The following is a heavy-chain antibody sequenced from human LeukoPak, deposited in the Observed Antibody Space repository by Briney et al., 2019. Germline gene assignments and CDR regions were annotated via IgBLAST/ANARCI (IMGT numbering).Heavy chain of an antibody. Sequence: GGSLRLSCAASGSTFSSYWMSWVRQAPGKGLEWVANIKQDGSEKNYVDSVKGRFTISRDNAKNSLFLQMNSLRAEDTAVYYCARDNTVIGWFDPWGQGTLVTVSS. J-gene: IGHJ5*01. V-gene: IGHV3-7*01. D-gene: IGHD4-17*01. CDR3: ARDNTVIGWFDP. CDR1: GSTFSSYW. CDR2: IKQDGSEK.